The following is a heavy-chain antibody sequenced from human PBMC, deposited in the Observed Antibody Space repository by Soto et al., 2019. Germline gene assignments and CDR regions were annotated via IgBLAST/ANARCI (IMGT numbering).Heavy chain of an antibody. CDR1: GGTFSSYA. Sequence: QVQLVQSGAEVKKPGSSVKVSCKGSGGTFSSYAISWVRQAPGQALEWMGGIIPIFGTANYAQKFQGRVTITADESTRTAYVELSSLRSEDRAVYSCPRESLRRYGSSWKPFDSWGQGTLVTVSS. CDR2: IIPIFGTA. V-gene: IGHV1-69*12. D-gene: IGHD6-13*01. J-gene: IGHJ4*02. CDR3: PRESLRRYGSSWKPFDS.